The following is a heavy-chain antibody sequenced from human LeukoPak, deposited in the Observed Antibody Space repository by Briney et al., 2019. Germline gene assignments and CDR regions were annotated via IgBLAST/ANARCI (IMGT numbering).Heavy chain of an antibody. CDR3: ARHTLLWFGELWKGGWFDP. CDR2: IIPVYGTT. D-gene: IGHD3-10*01. J-gene: IGHJ5*02. Sequence: SVKVSCKTSGDSFIIYGISWVRQAPRQGLEWMGGIIPVYGTTYHAQKFQGRVTITADESTRIVYMELSGLRSDDTAVYYCARHTLLWFGELWKGGWFDPWGQGTLVTVSS. V-gene: IGHV1-69*01. CDR1: GDSFIIYG.